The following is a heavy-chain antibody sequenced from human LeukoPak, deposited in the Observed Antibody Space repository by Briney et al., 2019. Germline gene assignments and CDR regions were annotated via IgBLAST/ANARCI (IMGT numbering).Heavy chain of an antibody. CDR3: ARGGEDGYNLLTFDY. CDR1: GGSISSYY. CDR2: IYTSGST. Sequence: PSETLSLTCTVSGGSISSYYWSWIRQPAGKGLEWIGRIYTSGSTNYNPSLKSRVTISVDTSKNQFSLKLSSVTAADTAVYYCARGGEDGYNLLTFDYWGQGILVTVSS. D-gene: IGHD5-24*01. J-gene: IGHJ4*02. V-gene: IGHV4-4*07.